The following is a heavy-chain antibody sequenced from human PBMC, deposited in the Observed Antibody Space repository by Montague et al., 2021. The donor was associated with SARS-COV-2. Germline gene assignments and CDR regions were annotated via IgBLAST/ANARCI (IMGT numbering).Heavy chain of an antibody. CDR1: GFSPSTSGMC. V-gene: IGHV2-70*01. D-gene: IGHD4-23*01. CDR2: IDWDDDK. CDR3: ARSYGTTVVTRASDY. Sequence: PALVKPTQTLTLTCTFSGFSPSTSGMCVSWIRQPPGKALEWLTLIDWDDDKYYSTSLKTRLTISKDTSKNQVVLTMTNMDPVDTATYYCARSYGTTVVTRASDYWGQGTLVTVSS. J-gene: IGHJ4*02.